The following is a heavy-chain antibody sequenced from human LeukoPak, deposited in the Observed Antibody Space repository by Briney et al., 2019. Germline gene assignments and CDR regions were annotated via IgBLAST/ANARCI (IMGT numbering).Heavy chain of an antibody. Sequence: ASVKVSCKASGYTFTSYGISWVRQAPGQGLEWMGWISAYNGNTNYAQKLQGRVTMTTDTSTSTAYMELSRLRSDDTAVYYCARSRLPYYYDGSGFSLDYWGQGSLVTVSS. CDR3: ARSRLPYYYDGSGFSLDY. D-gene: IGHD3-22*01. CDR2: ISAYNGNT. J-gene: IGHJ4*02. CDR1: GYTFTSYG. V-gene: IGHV1-18*01.